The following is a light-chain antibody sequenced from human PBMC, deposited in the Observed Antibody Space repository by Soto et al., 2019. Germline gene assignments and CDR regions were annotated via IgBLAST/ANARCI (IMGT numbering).Light chain of an antibody. J-gene: IGKJ5*01. V-gene: IGKV1-9*01. CDR1: QGISSY. CDR3: QQLNSSTLT. CDR2: AAS. Sequence: DIHLTQSPSFLSASVGNIFTITCRASQGISSYLAWYQQKTGQAPKLLIYAASTLQSGVPSRLSGSGSGTEFTLTISSLQHEDFATYYCQQLNSSTLTFGGGTRLEI.